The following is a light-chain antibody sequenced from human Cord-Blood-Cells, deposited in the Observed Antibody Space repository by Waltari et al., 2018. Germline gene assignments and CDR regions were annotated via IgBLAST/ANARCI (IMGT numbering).Light chain of an antibody. Sequence: IVLTQSPATLSLSPGERATLSCRASQSVSSYLAWYQQKPGQAPRLLSYDASNRATGIPARFSGSGSGTDFTLTISSLEPEDFAVYYCQQRSNWLTFGQGTRLEIK. CDR1: QSVSSY. CDR3: QQRSNWLT. CDR2: DAS. V-gene: IGKV3-11*01. J-gene: IGKJ5*01.